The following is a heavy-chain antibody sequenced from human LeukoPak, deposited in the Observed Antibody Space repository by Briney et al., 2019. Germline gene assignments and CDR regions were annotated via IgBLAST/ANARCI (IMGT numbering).Heavy chain of an antibody. Sequence: ASVKVSCKASGYTFTGYYMHWVRQAPGQGLEWMGWINPNSGGTNYAQKFQGRVTMTRDTSISTAYMELSRLRSDDTAVYYCARDKGIWFGELIGYWGQGTLVTVSS. CDR3: ARDKGIWFGELIGY. D-gene: IGHD3-10*01. CDR1: GYTFTGYY. CDR2: INPNSGGT. J-gene: IGHJ4*02. V-gene: IGHV1-2*02.